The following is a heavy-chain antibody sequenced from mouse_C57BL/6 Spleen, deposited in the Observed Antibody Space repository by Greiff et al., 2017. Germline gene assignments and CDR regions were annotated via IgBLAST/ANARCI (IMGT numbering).Heavy chain of an antibody. CDR1: GYTFTSYW. Sequence: QVQLQQPGAELVKPGASVKLSCKASGYTFTSYWMHWVKQRPGQGLEWIGMIHPNSGSTNYNAKFKSKATLTVDKSSSTAYMQLSSLTSEDSAVYYCASGDDGSGYGNYAMDYWGQGTSVTVSS. CDR3: ASGDDGSGYGNYAMDY. J-gene: IGHJ4*01. CDR2: IHPNSGST. V-gene: IGHV1-64*01. D-gene: IGHD1-1*01.